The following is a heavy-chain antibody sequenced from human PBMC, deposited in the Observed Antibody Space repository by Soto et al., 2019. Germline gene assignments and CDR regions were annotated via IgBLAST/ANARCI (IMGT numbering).Heavy chain of an antibody. CDR3: ARLGGYYQAFDS. CDR1: GGSLSNYY. Sequence: QVQLRESGPGLVKPSETLSLTCTVSGGSLSNYYWGWIRQPPGKGLEWIGYIYYSGSTTYNPSLKSRVTISVDTSKNQVSLKLSSVTAADTAVYYCARLGGYYQAFDSWGQGTLVTVSS. V-gene: IGHV4-59*08. CDR2: IYYSGST. J-gene: IGHJ4*02. D-gene: IGHD3-22*01.